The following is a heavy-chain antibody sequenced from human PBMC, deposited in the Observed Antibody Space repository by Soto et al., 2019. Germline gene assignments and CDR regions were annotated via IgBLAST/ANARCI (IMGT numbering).Heavy chain of an antibody. CDR2: ISTYNGDT. Sequence: ASVKVSCKASDYTFTTYDISWVRQAPGQGLEWMGRISTYNGDTNYPQSLQGRLTMTTDTSTNTAYMELRSLRSDDTAVYYCARDRQQLNWFDPWGQGTLVTVSS. V-gene: IGHV1-18*01. J-gene: IGHJ5*02. CDR3: ARDRQQLNWFDP. D-gene: IGHD6-13*01. CDR1: DYTFTTYD.